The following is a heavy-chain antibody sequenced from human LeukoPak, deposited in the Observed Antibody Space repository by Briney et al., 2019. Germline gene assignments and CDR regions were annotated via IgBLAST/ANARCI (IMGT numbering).Heavy chain of an antibody. J-gene: IGHJ4*02. D-gene: IGHD3-16*02. CDR1: GGSITFGSYY. Sequence: SETLSLTCTVSGGSITFGSYYWTWLRQPAGKGLEWIGRIYTSGRTFYNPSLKSRVTISMDTSMNQFSLRLNSVTAADTAVYYCARARVIPASFDDWGQGALVTVSS. CDR3: ARARVIPASFDD. CDR2: IYTSGRT. V-gene: IGHV4-61*02.